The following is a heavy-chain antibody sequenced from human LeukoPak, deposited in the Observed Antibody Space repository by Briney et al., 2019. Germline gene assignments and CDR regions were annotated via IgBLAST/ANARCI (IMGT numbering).Heavy chain of an antibody. CDR2: IYYSGST. D-gene: IGHD1-26*01. J-gene: IGHJ4*02. Sequence: SETLSLTCAVYGGSFSGYYWSWIRQPPGKGLEWIGSIYYSGSTYYNPSLKSRVTISVDTSKNQFSLKLSSVTAADTAVYYCARHSPVGIYYFDYWGQGTLVTVSS. CDR1: GGSFSGYY. V-gene: IGHV4-34*01. CDR3: ARHSPVGIYYFDY.